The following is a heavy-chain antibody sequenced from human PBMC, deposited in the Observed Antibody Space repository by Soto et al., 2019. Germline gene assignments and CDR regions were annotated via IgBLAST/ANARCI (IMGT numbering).Heavy chain of an antibody. CDR3: ARDVGYYYDSSGYYPFDY. CDR1: GYTFTGYG. J-gene: IGHJ4*02. CDR2: ISAYNGNT. Sequence: GASVKVSCKAAGYTFTGYGSSWVRQAAGQGLEWMGWISAYNGNTNYAQKLQGRVTMTTDTYTSKAYMELRSLRSDDTAVYYCARDVGYYYDSSGYYPFDYWGQGTLVTVSS. V-gene: IGHV1-18*01. D-gene: IGHD3-22*01.